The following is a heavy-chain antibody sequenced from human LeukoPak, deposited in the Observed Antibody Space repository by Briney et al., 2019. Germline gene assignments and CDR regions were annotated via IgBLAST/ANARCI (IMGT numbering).Heavy chain of an antibody. Sequence: GGSLRLSCAASGFTFSNYGMHWVRQAPGKGLEWVASISYDRSDEYNADSVKGRFTISRDNSKNTAYLQMNSLRAEDTAVYYCAKGRVASGSYFDYWGQGTLVTVSS. CDR3: AKGRVASGSYFDY. CDR1: GFTFSNYG. J-gene: IGHJ4*02. CDR2: ISYDRSDE. V-gene: IGHV3-30*18. D-gene: IGHD1-26*01.